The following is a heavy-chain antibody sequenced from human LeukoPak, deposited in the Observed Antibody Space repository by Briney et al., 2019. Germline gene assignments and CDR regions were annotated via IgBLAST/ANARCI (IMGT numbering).Heavy chain of an antibody. CDR2: ISGSGGST. Sequence: TGGSLRLSCAASGFTFSGYAMSWVRQAPGKGLEWVSAISGSGGSTYYADSVKGRFTISRDNSKNTLYLQMNSLRAEDTAVYYCAKDQEDIVVVVAPKGWFDPWGQGTLVTVSS. CDR3: AKDQEDIVVVVAPKGWFDP. J-gene: IGHJ5*02. D-gene: IGHD2-15*01. CDR1: GFTFSGYA. V-gene: IGHV3-23*01.